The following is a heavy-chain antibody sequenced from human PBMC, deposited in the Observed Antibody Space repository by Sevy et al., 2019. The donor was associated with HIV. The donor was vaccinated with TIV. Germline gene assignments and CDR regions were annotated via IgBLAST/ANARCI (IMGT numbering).Heavy chain of an antibody. V-gene: IGHV1-69*13. J-gene: IGHJ3*02. CDR1: GGTFSSSA. D-gene: IGHD3-22*01. CDR3: ARPSDTSAQFKWAFDI. CDR2: IIPIFGTT. Sequence: ASVKVSCKASGGTFSSSAITWVRQAPGQGLEWMGGIIPIFGTTNYAQNFQGRVTITADESTSTAYMELSSLRSEDTAVYYCARPSDTSAQFKWAFDIWGPGTMVTVSS.